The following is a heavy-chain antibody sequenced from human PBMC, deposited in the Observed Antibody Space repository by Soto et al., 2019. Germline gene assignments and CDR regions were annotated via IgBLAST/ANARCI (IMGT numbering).Heavy chain of an antibody. J-gene: IGHJ4*02. Sequence: RGESLKISCKASGYRFTSYWIGWVRQMPGKGLELMGIIHPGDSETRYSPSFQDQVTISVEKSTSTAYLQWSSLKASDTAMYYCARHNKPVTSRDYFDQWGQGTLVTVSS. CDR2: IHPGDSET. D-gene: IGHD4-17*01. V-gene: IGHV5-51*01. CDR1: GYRFTSYW. CDR3: ARHNKPVTSRDYFDQ.